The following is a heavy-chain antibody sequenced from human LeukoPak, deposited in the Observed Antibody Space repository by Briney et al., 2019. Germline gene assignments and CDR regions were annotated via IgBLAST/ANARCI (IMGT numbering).Heavy chain of an antibody. CDR3: AREHPAGNHPRDPYPFDH. Sequence: ASVKVSCKASGYTFTGYFMHWVRKAPGHGLEWMGWVNPNSGDTNYAQTFQGRVTVTRDTSISTAYMELSRLRSDDTAVYYCAREHPAGNHPRDPYPFDHWGQGTLVTVSS. CDR2: VNPNSGDT. V-gene: IGHV1-2*02. CDR1: GYTFTGYF. J-gene: IGHJ4*02.